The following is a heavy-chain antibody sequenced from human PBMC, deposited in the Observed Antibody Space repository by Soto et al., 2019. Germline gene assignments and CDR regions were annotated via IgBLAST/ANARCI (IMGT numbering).Heavy chain of an antibody. J-gene: IGHJ4*02. V-gene: IGHV1-69*02. CDR2: IIPILGIT. D-gene: IGHD2-2*01. CDR1: GGTFSSYT. CDR3: ARHSTIYRKSLDY. Sequence: GASVKVSCKASGGTFSSYTISWVRQAPGQGLEWMGRIIPILGITNYAQKFQGRVTITADKSTSTAYMELSSLRSEDTAVYYCARHSTIYRKSLDYWGQGTLVTVSS.